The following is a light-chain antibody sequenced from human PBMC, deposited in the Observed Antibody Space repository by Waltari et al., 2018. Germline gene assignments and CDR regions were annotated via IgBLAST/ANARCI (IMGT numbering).Light chain of an antibody. Sequence: TKPHQLSVSPGQTARSTCGGDNIETENVHCYQHKAPQAPLLVIYYGSDRPSGIPERFSGSTSGNTATLTISGVEAGDEADYYCQVWDTDSDHGLFGGGTRLTVL. V-gene: IGLV3-21*01. J-gene: IGLJ7*01. CDR1: NIETEN. CDR3: QVWDTDSDHGL. CDR2: YGS.